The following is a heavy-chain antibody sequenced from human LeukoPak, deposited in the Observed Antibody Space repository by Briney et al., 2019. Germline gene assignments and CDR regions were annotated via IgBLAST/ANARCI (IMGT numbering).Heavy chain of an antibody. CDR1: GGSISSYY. CDR3: ATTRWGYSSSWYTFDY. Sequence: SETLSLTCTVSGGSISSYYWSWIRQPPGKGLEWIGYIYSSGSTNYNPSLKSRVTRSVDTSKNHFSLKLSSVTAADTAVYYCATTRWGYSSSWYTFDYWGQGTLVTVSS. CDR2: IYSSGST. D-gene: IGHD6-13*01. J-gene: IGHJ4*02. V-gene: IGHV4-59*08.